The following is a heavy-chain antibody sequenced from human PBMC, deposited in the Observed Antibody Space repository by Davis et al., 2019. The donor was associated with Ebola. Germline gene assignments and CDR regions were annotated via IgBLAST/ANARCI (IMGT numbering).Heavy chain of an antibody. CDR1: GGSISSGGYS. CDR3: KEELLSMSYAFDI. D-gene: IGHD3-16*02. J-gene: IGHJ3*02. Sequence: MPSETLSLTCAVSGGSISSGGYSWSWIRQPPGKGLEWIGYIYHSGSTYYNPSLKSRVTISVDTSKNQFSLKLSSVTAADTAVYYCKEELLSMSYAFDIWGQGTMVTVSS. V-gene: IGHV4-30-2*01. CDR2: IYHSGST.